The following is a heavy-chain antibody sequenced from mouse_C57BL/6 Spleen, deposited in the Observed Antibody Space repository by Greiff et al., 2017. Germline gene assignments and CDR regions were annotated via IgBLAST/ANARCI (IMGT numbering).Heavy chain of an antibody. Sequence: EVMLVESGGGLVKPGGSLKLSCAASGFTFSSYTMSWVRQTPEKRLEWVATISGGGGNTYYPDSVKGRFTISRDNDKNTLYLQMSSLRSEDTALYYCARRRGSSGYLYYFDYWGQGTTLTVSS. CDR2: ISGGGGNT. V-gene: IGHV5-9*01. CDR3: ARRRGSSGYLYYFDY. CDR1: GFTFSSYT. J-gene: IGHJ2*01. D-gene: IGHD3-2*02.